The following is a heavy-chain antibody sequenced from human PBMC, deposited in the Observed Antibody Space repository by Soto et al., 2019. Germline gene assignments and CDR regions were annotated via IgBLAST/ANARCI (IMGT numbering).Heavy chain of an antibody. J-gene: IGHJ4*02. CDR2: FYDGNT. CDR1: GGSITRRSSY. CDR3: ATTRGLAVGGSFDY. Sequence: SETLSLTCIVSGGSITRRSSYWAWIRQPPGKGLEWVGTFYDGNTYHNPSLRSRITIAVDTSNNQFSLKLNSVAAADTAFYYCATTRGLAVGGSFDYWGQGMLVTVSS. D-gene: IGHD3-10*01. V-gene: IGHV4-39*01.